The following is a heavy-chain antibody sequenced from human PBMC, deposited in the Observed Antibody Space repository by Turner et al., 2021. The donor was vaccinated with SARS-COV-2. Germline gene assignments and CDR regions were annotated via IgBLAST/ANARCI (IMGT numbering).Heavy chain of an antibody. D-gene: IGHD5-18*01. CDR3: ARLMDTAMDYYGTDV. CDR2: IYYSGSA. J-gene: IGHJ6*02. V-gene: IGHV4-39*01. Sequence: QLQLQESDPGLVKPSETLSLTCTVSGGSISSSSYYWGWIRKPPGKGLEWIGNIYYSGSAYYNPSLKSRVTISVDPSKNQFSLKLTSVTAADTAVYYCARLMDTAMDYYGTDVWGQGTTVTVSS. CDR1: GGSISSSSYY.